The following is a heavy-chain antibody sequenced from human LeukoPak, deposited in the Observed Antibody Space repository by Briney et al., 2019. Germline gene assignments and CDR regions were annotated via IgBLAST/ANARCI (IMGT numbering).Heavy chain of an antibody. CDR3: ARCYDTDMARYDAFDI. CDR2: INPSGGST. V-gene: IGHV1-46*03. CDR1: GYTFTSYY. D-gene: IGHD5-18*01. J-gene: IGHJ3*02. Sequence: ASVKVSCKASGYTFTSYYMHWVRQAPGQGLEWMGIINPSGGSTSYAQKFQGRVTMTRDTSTSTVYMELSSVRSEDTAVYYCARCYDTDMARYDAFDIWGQGTMVTVSS.